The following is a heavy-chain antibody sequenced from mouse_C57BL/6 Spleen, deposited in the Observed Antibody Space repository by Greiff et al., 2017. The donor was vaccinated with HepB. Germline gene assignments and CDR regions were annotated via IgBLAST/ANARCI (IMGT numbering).Heavy chain of an antibody. CDR1: GYTFTSYW. D-gene: IGHD3-1*01. CDR2: IDPSDSYT. V-gene: IGHV1-59*01. J-gene: IGHJ4*01. CDR3: ARRPRYAMDY. Sequence: QVQLKQPGAELVRPGTSVKLSCKASGYTFTSYWMHWVKQRPGQGLEWIGVIDPSDSYTNYNQKFKGKATLTVDTSSSTAYMQLSSLTSEDSAVYYCARRPRYAMDYWGQGTSVTVSS.